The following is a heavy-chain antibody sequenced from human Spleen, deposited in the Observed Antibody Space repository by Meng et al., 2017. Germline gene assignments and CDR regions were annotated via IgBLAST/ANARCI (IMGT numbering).Heavy chain of an antibody. Sequence: VHRRWWGGVALQTLGPPSRSCVVSGGSSSEYIWCWGRHRPGKGRGWIGEISQGSGRTNYNPSLKVRVTMSLDKSKNQFSKNVNSVTAADTAVYYCVMNEGYPFGDWGQGTLVTVSS. CDR3: VMNEGYPFGD. D-gene: IGHD1-1*01. J-gene: IGHJ4*02. CDR2: ISQGSGRT. V-gene: IGHV4-34*01. CDR1: GGSSSEYI.